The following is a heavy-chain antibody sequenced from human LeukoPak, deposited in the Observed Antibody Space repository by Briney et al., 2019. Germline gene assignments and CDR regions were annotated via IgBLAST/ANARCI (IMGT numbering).Heavy chain of an antibody. Sequence: PSETLSLTCAVSGGSISSGACPWSWIRQPPGKGLEWIGYIYHSGSTYYNPSLKSRVTISLDRSKNQFSLKLSSVTAADTAVYYCARSDYYDSSVYFDYWGQGTLVTVSS. V-gene: IGHV4-30-2*01. J-gene: IGHJ4*02. CDR3: ARSDYYDSSVYFDY. CDR2: IYHSGST. CDR1: GGSISSGACP. D-gene: IGHD3-22*01.